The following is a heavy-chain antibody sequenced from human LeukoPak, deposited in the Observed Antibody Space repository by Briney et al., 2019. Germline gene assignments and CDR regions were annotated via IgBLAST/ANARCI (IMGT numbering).Heavy chain of an antibody. J-gene: IGHJ6*02. Sequence: SETPSLTCAVYGGSFSGYYWSWIRQPPGKGLEWIGEINHSGRTNYNPSLKSRVTISVDTSKNQFSLKLSSVTAADTAVYYCARGPSGGMDVWGQGTTVTVSS. CDR1: GGSFSGYY. CDR3: ARGPSGGMDV. CDR2: INHSGRT. V-gene: IGHV4-34*01.